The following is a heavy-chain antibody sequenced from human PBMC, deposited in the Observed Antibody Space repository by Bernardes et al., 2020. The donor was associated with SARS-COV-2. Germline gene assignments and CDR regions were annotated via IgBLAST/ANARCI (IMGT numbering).Heavy chain of an antibody. J-gene: IGHJ6*02. CDR2: IAPRDSYT. D-gene: IGHD2-8*02. CDR1: GFTFTNYL. V-gene: IGHV5-10-1*01. Sequence: GESLKLSCRGSGFTFTNYLINWVRQIPGKGLEWMGRIAPRDSYTIYSPSFQGHVTISVDKSTSTAYLQWGGLRASETAIYDCVRLSGTVIQSYGMDVWGQGTTGTVSS. CDR3: VRLSGTVIQSYGMDV.